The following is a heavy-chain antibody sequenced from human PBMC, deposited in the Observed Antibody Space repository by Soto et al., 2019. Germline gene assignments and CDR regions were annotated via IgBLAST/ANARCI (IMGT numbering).Heavy chain of an antibody. V-gene: IGHV1-69*13. CDR1: RGAFGSYA. CDR2: IIPIFGTA. J-gene: IGHJ6*02. Sequence: PVELSSKAPRGAFGSYARSSLRQATRQGLEWMGGIIPIFGTANYAQKFQGRVTITADESTSTAYMELSSLRSEDTAVYYCAREVIIAAAGHYYYHGMDVWGQGTTVTVSS. D-gene: IGHD6-13*01. CDR3: AREVIIAAAGHYYYHGMDV.